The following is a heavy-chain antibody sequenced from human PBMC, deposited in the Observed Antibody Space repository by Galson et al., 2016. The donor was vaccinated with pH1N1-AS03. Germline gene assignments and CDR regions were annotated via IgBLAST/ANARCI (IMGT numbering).Heavy chain of an antibody. CDR3: TRPGGAAAGTRVDY. J-gene: IGHJ4*02. V-gene: IGHV3-73*01. CDR1: GFTFSGSA. CDR2: IRSKANSYAT. D-gene: IGHD6-13*01. Sequence: SLRLSCAASGFTFSGSAVHWVRQASGKGLEWVGHIRSKANSYATAYAASVKGRFTISRDDSKNTAYLQMNSLKTEDTAVYYCTRPGGAAAGTRVDYWSQGTLVTVSS.